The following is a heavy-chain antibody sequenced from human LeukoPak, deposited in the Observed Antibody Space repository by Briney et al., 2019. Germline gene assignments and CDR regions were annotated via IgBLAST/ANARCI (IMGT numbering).Heavy chain of an antibody. CDR1: GYSFSDYW. V-gene: IGHV5-51*01. D-gene: IGHD3/OR15-3a*01. CDR2: IYPGDSDI. Sequence: GESLKISCKGSGYSFSDYWIGWVRQMPGKGLEWMGIIYPGDSDIRYSPSFQGQVTISADKSSSTAFLQWSSLKASDTAMYYCARRRYDLSGCYYMDVWGKGTTVTVSS. CDR3: ARRRYDLSGCYYMDV. J-gene: IGHJ6*03.